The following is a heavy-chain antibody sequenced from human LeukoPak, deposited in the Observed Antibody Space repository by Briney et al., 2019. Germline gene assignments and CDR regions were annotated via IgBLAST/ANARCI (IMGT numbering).Heavy chain of an antibody. CDR1: GGTFSSYA. D-gene: IGHD1-26*01. Sequence: SVTVSCKASGGTFSSYAISWVGQAPGEGLEGMGRIIPMFGIANYEQKFQGRVKITGDKSKRTAYMELSSLRSEDTSVYYCARDRLLVVATATLYYWGQGTLVTVSS. CDR2: IIPMFGIA. CDR3: ARDRLLVVATATLYY. V-gene: IGHV1-69*04. J-gene: IGHJ4*02.